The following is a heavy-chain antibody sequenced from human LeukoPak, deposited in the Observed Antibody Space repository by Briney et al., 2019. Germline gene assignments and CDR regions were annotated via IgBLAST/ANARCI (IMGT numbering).Heavy chain of an antibody. CDR2: ISSSSSTI. Sequence: PGGSLRLSCAASGFTFSSYEMNWVRQAPGKGLEWVSYISSSSSTIYYADSVKGRFTISGDNAKNSLYLQMNSLRAEDTAVYYCARDPIPRIVVVPAAMSNWFDPWGQGTLVTVSS. J-gene: IGHJ5*02. CDR3: ARDPIPRIVVVPAAMSNWFDP. V-gene: IGHV3-48*03. D-gene: IGHD2-2*01. CDR1: GFTFSSYE.